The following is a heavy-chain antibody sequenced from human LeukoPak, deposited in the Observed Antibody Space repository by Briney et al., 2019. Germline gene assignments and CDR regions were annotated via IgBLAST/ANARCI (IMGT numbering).Heavy chain of an antibody. CDR1: GGSFSDYY. D-gene: IGHD2-15*01. CDR3: ARGHLLRGGGSSFDY. CDR2: INHSGST. V-gene: IGHV4-34*01. Sequence: SETLSLTCAVYGGSFSDYYWSWIRQSPGKGLEWIGEINHSGSTNYNPSLQSRVTMSVDTSKNQFSLRLTSVTAADTAIYYCARGHLLRGGGSSFDYWGLGTLVTVSS. J-gene: IGHJ4*02.